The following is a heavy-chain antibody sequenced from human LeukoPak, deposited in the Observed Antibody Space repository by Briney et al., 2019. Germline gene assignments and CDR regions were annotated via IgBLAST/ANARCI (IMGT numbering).Heavy chain of an antibody. V-gene: IGHV4-59*08. D-gene: IGHD3-10*01. J-gene: IGHJ3*02. CDR2: IYYSETT. CDR1: GGSISNYF. Sequence: SETLSLTCSVSGGSISNYFWSWIRQPPGKGLECIGFIYYSETTNYNPSFKSRVTISVDTSKNQFSLRLNSVTAADTAVYYCAKSNGYGLVDIWGQGTMVTVSS. CDR3: AKSNGYGLVDI.